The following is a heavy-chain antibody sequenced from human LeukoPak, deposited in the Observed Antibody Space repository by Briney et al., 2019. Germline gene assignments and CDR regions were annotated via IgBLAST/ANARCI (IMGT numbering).Heavy chain of an antibody. Sequence: PSQTLSLTCTVSGGSISSGDYYWSWIRQPPGKGLEWIGDIHYTGTTKYNPSLKSRVTISVDTSKNQFSLELNSVTATDTAVYFCATNRAGTYDRPFEIWGQGTMVTVSS. CDR1: GGSISSGDYY. D-gene: IGHD1-26*01. CDR2: IHYTGTT. CDR3: ATNRAGTYDRPFEI. J-gene: IGHJ3*02. V-gene: IGHV4-30-4*08.